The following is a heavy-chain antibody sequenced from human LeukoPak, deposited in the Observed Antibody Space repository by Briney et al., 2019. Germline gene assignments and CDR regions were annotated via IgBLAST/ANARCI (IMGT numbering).Heavy chain of an antibody. Sequence: PSETLSLTCTVSSGSIGNYYWSWIRQPPGKRLEWTGHILYSGSTDYNPSLKSRVTMSVDTSQNQFSLKLNSVTAADTAVYYCARDLAWNYWGQGILVTVSS. J-gene: IGHJ4*02. CDR1: SGSIGNYY. CDR2: ILYSGST. D-gene: IGHD1-1*01. V-gene: IGHV4-59*01. CDR3: ARDLAWNY.